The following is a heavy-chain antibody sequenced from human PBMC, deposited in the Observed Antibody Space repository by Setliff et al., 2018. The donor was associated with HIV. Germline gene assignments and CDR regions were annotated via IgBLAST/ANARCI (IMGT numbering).Heavy chain of an antibody. D-gene: IGHD6-19*01. CDR2: IYYSGST. CDR1: GDSISNYY. J-gene: IGHJ5*02. Sequence: PSETLSLTCTVSGDSISNYYWSWIRQPPGRGLEWIGHIYYSGSTDYNPSLTSRVIISVDPSKNQFTLMLNSVPAADTAVYYCASQPYNSGWFGGWFDPWGQGTLVTVS. CDR3: ASQPYNSGWFGGWFDP. V-gene: IGHV4-59*12.